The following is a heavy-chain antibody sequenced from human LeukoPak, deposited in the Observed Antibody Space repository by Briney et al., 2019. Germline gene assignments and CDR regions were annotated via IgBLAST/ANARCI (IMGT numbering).Heavy chain of an antibody. D-gene: IGHD3-9*01. CDR1: GYSISTGYY. CDR3: ARDRNDDILTGDALDY. V-gene: IGHV4-38-2*02. J-gene: IGHJ4*02. CDR2: IYHRGNT. Sequence: SETLSLTCTVSGYSISTGYYWGWIRQPPGKGLEWIGNIYHRGNTYYNPSLKSRVTISVDTSKNQFSLRLSSVTAADTAVYYCARDRNDDILTGDALDYWGQGTLVTVSS.